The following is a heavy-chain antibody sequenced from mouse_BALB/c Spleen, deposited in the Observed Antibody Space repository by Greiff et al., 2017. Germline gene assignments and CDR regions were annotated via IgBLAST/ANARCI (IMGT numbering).Heavy chain of an antibody. J-gene: IGHJ1*01. CDR2: ISYSGST. V-gene: IGHV3-2*02. CDR1: GYSITSDYA. Sequence: DVKLVESGPGLVKPSQSLSLTCTVTGYSITSDYAWNWIRQFPGNKLEWMGYISYSGSTSYNPSLKSRISITRDTSKNQFFLQLNSVTTEDTATYYCARRAYGSILYFDVWGAGTTVTVSS. D-gene: IGHD1-1*01. CDR3: ARRAYGSILYFDV.